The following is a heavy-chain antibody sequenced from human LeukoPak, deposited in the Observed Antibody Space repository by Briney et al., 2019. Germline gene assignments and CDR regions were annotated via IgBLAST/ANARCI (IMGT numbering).Heavy chain of an antibody. V-gene: IGHV3-74*01. CDR2: INSDGSST. D-gene: IGHD1-26*01. J-gene: IGHJ3*02. CDR1: GFTFSSYW. Sequence: GGSLRLSCAASGFTFSSYWMHWVRQAPGKGLAWVSRINSDGSSTSYADSVKGRFTISRDNAKNTLYLQMNSLRAEDTAVYYCAILHSGSYSYGFDIWGQGTMVTVSS. CDR3: AILHSGSYSYGFDI.